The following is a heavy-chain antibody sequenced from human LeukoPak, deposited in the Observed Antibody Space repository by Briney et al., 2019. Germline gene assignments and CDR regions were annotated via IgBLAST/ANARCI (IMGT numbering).Heavy chain of an antibody. J-gene: IGHJ5*02. Sequence: ASVTVSCKASGYTFTSYYMHWVRQAPGQGLEWMGIINPSGDSTSYAQKFQGRVTMTRDTSTSTVYMELSSLRSEDTAVYYCARGGFSLGVESRSSLNWFDPWGQGTLVTVSS. CDR2: INPSGDST. D-gene: IGHD1-26*01. CDR1: GYTFTSYY. V-gene: IGHV1-46*01. CDR3: ARGGFSLGVESRSSLNWFDP.